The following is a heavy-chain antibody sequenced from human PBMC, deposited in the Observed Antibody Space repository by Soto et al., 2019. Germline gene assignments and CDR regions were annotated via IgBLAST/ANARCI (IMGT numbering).Heavy chain of an antibody. CDR1: GFTFSSYA. V-gene: IGHV3-23*01. CDR3: ARDFGGEQLESLDY. J-gene: IGHJ4*02. D-gene: IGHD6-6*01. CDR2: ISGSGGST. Sequence: EVQLLESGGGLVQPGGSLRLSCAASGFTFSSYAMSWVRQAPGKGLEWVSAISGSGGSTYYADSVKGRFTISRDNSKNTLYLQMNSLRAEDTAVYYCARDFGGEQLESLDYWGQGTLVTVSS.